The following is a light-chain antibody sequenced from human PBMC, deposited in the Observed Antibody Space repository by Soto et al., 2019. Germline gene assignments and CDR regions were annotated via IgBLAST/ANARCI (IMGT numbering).Light chain of an antibody. CDR2: GAS. V-gene: IGKV3-15*01. J-gene: IGKJ2*01. Sequence: EIVMTQSPATLSVSPGERATLSCRASQSVSTNLAWYQQKPGQAPRLLIYGASTRATGIPARFSGSGSGTEFTLTISRLQSEDFAVYYCQQYNNWPRWVYTFGQGTKLEIK. CDR1: QSVSTN. CDR3: QQYNNWPRWVYT.